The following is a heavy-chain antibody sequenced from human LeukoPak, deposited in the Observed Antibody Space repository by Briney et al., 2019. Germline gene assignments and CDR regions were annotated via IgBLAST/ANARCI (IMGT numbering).Heavy chain of an antibody. Sequence: GGSLRLSCAASGFIFDDYAMHWVRRAPGKGLQWVSGITRNNAIMGYVDSVKGRFTISRDNAKNSLYLQMNSLRAEDTAVYYCARDWQLDSGWYYFDYWGQGTLVTVSS. CDR3: ARDWQLDSGWYYFDY. CDR1: GFIFDDYA. V-gene: IGHV3-9*01. CDR2: ITRNNAIM. J-gene: IGHJ4*02. D-gene: IGHD6-19*01.